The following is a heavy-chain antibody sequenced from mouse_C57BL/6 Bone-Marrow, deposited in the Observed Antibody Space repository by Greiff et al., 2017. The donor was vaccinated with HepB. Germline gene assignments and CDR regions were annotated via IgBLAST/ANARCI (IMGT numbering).Heavy chain of an antibody. D-gene: IGHD3-2*02. Sequence: DVKLVESGGGLVKPGGSLKLSCAASGFTFSSYAMSWVRQTPEKRLEWVATISDGGSYTYYPDNVKGRFTISRDNAKNNLYLQMSHLKSEDAAMYYCARILLDSSGPYFDYWGQGTTLTVSS. CDR2: ISDGGSYT. V-gene: IGHV5-4*03. J-gene: IGHJ2*01. CDR3: ARILLDSSGPYFDY. CDR1: GFTFSSYA.